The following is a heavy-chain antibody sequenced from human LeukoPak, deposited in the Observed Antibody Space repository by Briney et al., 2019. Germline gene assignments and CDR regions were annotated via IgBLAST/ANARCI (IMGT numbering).Heavy chain of an antibody. CDR2: INHSGST. CDR3: ARVPRVRHGGRGYNWFDP. D-gene: IGHD3-16*01. CDR1: GGAFSGYY. Sequence: SETLCLTCAVYGGAFSGYYWSWVRQPPGKGLEWIGEINHSGSTNYNPSLTSRVTISVDTSKNQFSLKLSSVTAADTAVYYCARVPRVRHGGRGYNWFDPWGQGTLVTVSS. V-gene: IGHV4-34*01. J-gene: IGHJ5*02.